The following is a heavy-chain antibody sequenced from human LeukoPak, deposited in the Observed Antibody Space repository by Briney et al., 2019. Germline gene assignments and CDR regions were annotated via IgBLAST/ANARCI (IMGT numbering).Heavy chain of an antibody. CDR1: GGSISSYY. CDR3: ARSYEIQQWLAPGWFDP. Sequence: SETLSLTCTVSGGSISSYYWSWIRQPPGKGLEWIGYIYYSGSTNYNPSLKSRVTISVDTSKNQFSLKLSSVTAAVTAVYYCARSYEIQQWLAPGWFDPWGQGTLVTVSS. J-gene: IGHJ5*02. V-gene: IGHV4-59*01. D-gene: IGHD6-19*01. CDR2: IYYSGST.